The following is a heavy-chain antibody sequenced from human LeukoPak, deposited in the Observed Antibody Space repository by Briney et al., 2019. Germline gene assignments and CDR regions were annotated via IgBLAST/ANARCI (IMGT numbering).Heavy chain of an antibody. CDR1: GFTVSSNY. Sequence: GGSLRLSCAASGFTVSSNYMSWVRQAPGKGLEWVSVIYSCGSTYYADSVKGRFTISRDNSKNTVYLQMNSLRADDTAVYYCARTYSSSWYHFDYWGQGTLVTVSS. CDR2: IYSCGST. V-gene: IGHV3-66*01. J-gene: IGHJ4*02. CDR3: ARTYSSSWYHFDY. D-gene: IGHD6-13*01.